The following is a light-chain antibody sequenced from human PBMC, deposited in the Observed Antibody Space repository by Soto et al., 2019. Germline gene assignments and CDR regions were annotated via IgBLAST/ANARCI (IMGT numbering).Light chain of an antibody. J-gene: IGKJ1*01. V-gene: IGKV3-15*01. CDR2: GAY. CDR3: QQDYNLPWT. Sequence: EIVLTQSPGTLSLSPGERATLSCRASQSVSSNLAWYQQKPGQAPRLLIYGAYTRATGIPARFSGSGSETDFTLTISSLQPEDFAVYYCQQDYNLPWTFGHGTKVDIK. CDR1: QSVSSN.